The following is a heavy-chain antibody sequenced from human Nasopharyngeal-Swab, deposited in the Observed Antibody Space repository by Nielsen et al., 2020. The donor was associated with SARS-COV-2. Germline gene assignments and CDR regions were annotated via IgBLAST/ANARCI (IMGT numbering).Heavy chain of an antibody. CDR2: IDPSDSYT. J-gene: IGHJ3*02. Sequence: GESLKISCKGSGYSFTSYWISWVRQMPGKGLEWMGRIDPSDSYTNYSPSFQGHVTISADKSISNAYLQWSSLKASDTAIYYCASRNMHVSIVAGGGSDAFDIWGQGTMVTVSS. D-gene: IGHD5-12*01. V-gene: IGHV5-10-1*01. CDR3: ASRNMHVSIVAGGGSDAFDI. CDR1: GYSFTSYW.